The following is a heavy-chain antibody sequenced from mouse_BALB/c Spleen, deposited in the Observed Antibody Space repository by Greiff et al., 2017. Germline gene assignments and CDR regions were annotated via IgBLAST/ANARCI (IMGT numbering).Heavy chain of an antibody. CDR3: ARERDKFTTGVEAWFAY. Sequence: VQLQESGPGLVAPSQSLSITCTVPGFSLTSYGVHWVRHPPGKGLEWLGVIWAGGSINYNSALMSRLSISKDNSKSQVFLKMNSLQTDDTAMYYCARERDKFTTGVEAWFAYWGQGTLVTVSA. V-gene: IGHV2-9*02. J-gene: IGHJ3*01. CDR2: IWAGGSI. D-gene: IGHD1-1*01. CDR1: GFSLTSYG.